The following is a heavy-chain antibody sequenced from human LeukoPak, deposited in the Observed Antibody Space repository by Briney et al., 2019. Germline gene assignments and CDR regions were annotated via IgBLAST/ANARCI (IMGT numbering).Heavy chain of an antibody. CDR3: ARAGPDSSSWYYNWFDP. CDR1: GGSISSVSYY. J-gene: IGHJ5*02. V-gene: IGHV4-61*01. Sequence: PSETLSLTCTVSGGSISSVSYYWSWIRQPPGKGLEWIGYIYYSGSTNYNPSLKSRVTISVDTSKNQFSLKLSSVTAADTAVYYCARAGPDSSSWYYNWFDPWGQGTLVTVSS. CDR2: IYYSGST. D-gene: IGHD6-13*01.